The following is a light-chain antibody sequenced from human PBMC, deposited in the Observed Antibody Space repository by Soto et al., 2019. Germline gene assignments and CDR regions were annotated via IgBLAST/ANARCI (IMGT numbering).Light chain of an antibody. CDR3: SSNVVGTNLKI. Sequence: QSALTQPPSASGSPGQSVTISCTGTYSDVGGSNYVSWYQQHPGKAPKLAIYEVIQRPSGVPDRFSGSRSGNTASLTVSRLQAEDEADYYCSSNVVGTNLKIFGGGTQLTVL. CDR2: EVI. J-gene: IGLJ2*01. CDR1: YSDVGGSNY. V-gene: IGLV2-8*01.